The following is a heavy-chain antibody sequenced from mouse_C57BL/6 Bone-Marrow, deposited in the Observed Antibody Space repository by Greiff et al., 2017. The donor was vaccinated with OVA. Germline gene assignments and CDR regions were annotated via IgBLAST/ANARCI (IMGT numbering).Heavy chain of an antibody. V-gene: IGHV1-81*01. CDR2: IYPRSGNT. CDR1: GYTFTSYG. CDR3: ARFRAGQAKAWFAY. J-gene: IGHJ3*01. Sequence: QVQLQQSGAELARPGASVKLSCKASGYTFTSYGISWVKQRPGQGLEWIGEIYPRSGNTYYNEKFKGKATLTADKSSSTAYMELRILTSEDSAVYYCARFRAGQAKAWFAYWGWGTVVTVSA. D-gene: IGHD3-2*02.